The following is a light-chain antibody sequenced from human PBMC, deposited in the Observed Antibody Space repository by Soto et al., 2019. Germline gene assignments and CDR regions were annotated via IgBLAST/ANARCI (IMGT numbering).Light chain of an antibody. V-gene: IGKV1-6*01. Sequence: AIQMTQSPSSLSASVGDRVTITCRASQVIRNDLGWYQQKPGKAPKRLIYVASNLQSGVQTRFSGRGSGTDFTLTITSLQPEDFATYYCLHDYNYPWAFGQGTKVYIK. J-gene: IGKJ1*01. CDR3: LHDYNYPWA. CDR1: QVIRND. CDR2: VAS.